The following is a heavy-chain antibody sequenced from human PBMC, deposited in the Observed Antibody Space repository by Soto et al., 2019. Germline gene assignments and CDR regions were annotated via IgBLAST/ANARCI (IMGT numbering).Heavy chain of an antibody. CDR1: GYSFTSYW. CDR3: ARHEVWKTVAGPPYYYYMDV. Sequence: GESLKISCKGSGYSFTSYWIGWVRQMPGKGLEWMGIIYPGDSDTRYSPSFQGQVTISAAKSISTAYLQWSSLKASDTAMYYCARHEVWKTVAGPPYYYYMDVWGKGTTVTVSS. CDR2: IYPGDSDT. V-gene: IGHV5-51*01. J-gene: IGHJ6*03. D-gene: IGHD6-19*01.